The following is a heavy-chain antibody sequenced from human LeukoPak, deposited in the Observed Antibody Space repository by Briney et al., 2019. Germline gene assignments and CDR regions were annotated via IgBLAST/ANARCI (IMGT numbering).Heavy chain of an antibody. D-gene: IGHD4-23*01. V-gene: IGHV4-59*01. CDR3: ARDLYGGNSESY. Sequence: SETLSLTCTVSGGSMSNFYWSWIRQPPGKGLEWIGYIFYSGSTHYSPSLKSRVTISGDTSKNQFSLKSTSVTAADTAAYYCARDLYGGNSESYWGQGTLVTVSS. CDR2: IFYSGST. CDR1: GGSMSNFY. J-gene: IGHJ4*02.